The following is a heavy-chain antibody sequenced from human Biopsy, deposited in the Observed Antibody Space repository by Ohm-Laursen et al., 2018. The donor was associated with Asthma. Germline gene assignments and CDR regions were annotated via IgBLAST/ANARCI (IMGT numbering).Heavy chain of an antibody. V-gene: IGHV3-30*18. D-gene: IGHD1-26*01. J-gene: IGHJ4*02. Sequence: SLRLSCAASGFSFNEFVMHWVRQAPGKGLEWVAVISYDGSTKYYADSVKGRFTISRDNSKNTLYLQMSSLRVEDTAVYFCAKEVFPGWELRRGPDSWGQGTLVTVSS. CDR3: AKEVFPGWELRRGPDS. CDR1: GFSFNEFV. CDR2: ISYDGSTK.